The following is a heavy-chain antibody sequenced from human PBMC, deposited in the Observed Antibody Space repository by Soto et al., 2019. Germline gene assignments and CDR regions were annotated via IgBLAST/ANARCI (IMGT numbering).Heavy chain of an antibody. CDR1: GFTFSSYA. D-gene: IGHD3-16*01. J-gene: IGHJ6*03. CDR3: AKENYDYIWGETGYYMDV. Sequence: GGSLRLSCAASGFTFSSYAMSWVRQAPGKGLEWVSAISGSGGSTYYADSGKGRFTISRDNSKNTLYLQMNSLRAEDTAVYYCAKENYDYIWGETGYYMDVWGKGTTVTVSS. V-gene: IGHV3-23*01. CDR2: ISGSGGST.